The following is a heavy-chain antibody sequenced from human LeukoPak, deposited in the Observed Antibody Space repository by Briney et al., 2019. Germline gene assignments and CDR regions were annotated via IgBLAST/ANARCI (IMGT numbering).Heavy chain of an antibody. CDR1: GGSISSGGYY. Sequence: SQTLSLTCTVSGGSISSGGYYWSWIRQHPGTGLEWIGYIYYSGSTYYNPSLKSRVTISVDTSKNQFSLKLSSVTAADTAVYYCARGYDSSGYRYWGQGTLVTVSS. CDR3: ARGYDSSGYRY. V-gene: IGHV4-31*03. J-gene: IGHJ4*02. CDR2: IYYSGST. D-gene: IGHD3-22*01.